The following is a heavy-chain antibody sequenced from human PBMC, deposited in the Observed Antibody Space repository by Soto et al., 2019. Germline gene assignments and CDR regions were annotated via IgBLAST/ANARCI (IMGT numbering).Heavy chain of an antibody. CDR2: IWYDGSNK. CDR3: ARDMYSSSWHKADYYYYAVDV. J-gene: IGHJ6*02. CDR1: GFTFSKYG. D-gene: IGHD6-13*01. V-gene: IGHV3-33*01. Sequence: QVQVVESGGGVVQPGKSLRLSCAASGFTFSKYGLHWVRQAPGKGLEWVAYIWYDGSNKYYADSVKGRFTISRDNSKNTLYLQMNSLRGGDTAIYYCARDMYSSSWHKADYYYYAVDVWGQGTTVIVSS.